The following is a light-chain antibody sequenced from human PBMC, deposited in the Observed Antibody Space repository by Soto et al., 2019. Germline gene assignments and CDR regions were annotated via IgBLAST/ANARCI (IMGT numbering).Light chain of an antibody. Sequence: EVVMTQSPATLSVSPGDKVSLSCRANQTISNTLAWYQQKPGQAPRLLIYGASTRATGIPARFSGSGSGTEFTLSIGSLQSEDFAVYYCQQYNDWPPTFGQGTKWIS. CDR2: GAS. CDR1: QTISNT. J-gene: IGKJ1*01. V-gene: IGKV3-15*01. CDR3: QQYNDWPPT.